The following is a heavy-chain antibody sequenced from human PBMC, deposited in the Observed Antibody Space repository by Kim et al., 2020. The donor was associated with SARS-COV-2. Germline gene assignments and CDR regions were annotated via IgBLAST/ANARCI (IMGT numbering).Heavy chain of an antibody. Sequence: KFQGRVTMTRDTSISTAYMELSRLRSDDTAVYYCARTPFYGDYAFDAFDIWGQGTMVTVSS. D-gene: IGHD4-17*01. V-gene: IGHV1-2*02. CDR3: ARTPFYGDYAFDAFDI. J-gene: IGHJ3*02.